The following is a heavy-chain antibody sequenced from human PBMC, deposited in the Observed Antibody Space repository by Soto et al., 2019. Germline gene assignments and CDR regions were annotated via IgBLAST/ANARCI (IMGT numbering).Heavy chain of an antibody. CDR3: ARGRFYPSY. CDR2: MNPNSGNT. V-gene: IGHV1-8*01. D-gene: IGHD3-16*02. CDR1: GYTFTSYD. J-gene: IGHJ4*02. Sequence: GASVKVSCKASGYTFTSYDINWVRQATGQGLEWMGSMNPNSGNTVYVQKFQGRVTMTRNTSINTAYMELNSLTSEDTAVYYCARGRFYPSYWGQGTLVTVSS.